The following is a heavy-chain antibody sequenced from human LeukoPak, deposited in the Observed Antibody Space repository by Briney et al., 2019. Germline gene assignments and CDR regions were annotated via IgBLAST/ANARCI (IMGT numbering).Heavy chain of an antibody. CDR1: GFTVSSNY. J-gene: IGHJ5*02. Sequence: QPGGSLRLSCAASGFTVSSNYMSWVRQAPGKGLEWVSVIYSDDRTKYADSVKGRFTISRDNSKNTLYLQMNSLRAEDTAVYYCARGIVGASPWGQGTLVTVSS. CDR3: ARGIVGASP. V-gene: IGHV3-53*01. CDR2: IYSDDRT. D-gene: IGHD1-26*01.